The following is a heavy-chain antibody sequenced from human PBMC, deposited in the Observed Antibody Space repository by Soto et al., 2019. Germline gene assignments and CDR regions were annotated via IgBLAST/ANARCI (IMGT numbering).Heavy chain of an antibody. Sequence: QVQLVQSGAGEKKPGASVKVSCKASGYTFSSYAMHWVRQAPGQRLAWMGWMNADNDNTKYSQKFQGRVTINRDTSASTAYMELRSLRSEDTAVYYCARGGPPTDYWGQGTLVTVSS. V-gene: IGHV1-3*05. D-gene: IGHD3-10*01. CDR3: ARGGPPTDY. J-gene: IGHJ4*02. CDR1: GYTFSSYA. CDR2: MNADNDNT.